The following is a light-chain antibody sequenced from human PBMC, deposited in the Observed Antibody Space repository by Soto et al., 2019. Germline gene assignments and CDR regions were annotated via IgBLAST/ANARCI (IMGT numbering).Light chain of an antibody. J-gene: IGLJ1*01. V-gene: IGLV2-14*01. Sequence: QSALTQPSSESGATGLAITISCTGTSSDVGGYNYVSWYQQHPGKAPKLMIYEVSNRPSGVSNRFSGSKSGNTASLTISGLQAEDEADYYCSSYTSSSPYVFGTGPKVTVL. CDR2: EVS. CDR3: SSYTSSSPYV. CDR1: SSDVGGYNY.